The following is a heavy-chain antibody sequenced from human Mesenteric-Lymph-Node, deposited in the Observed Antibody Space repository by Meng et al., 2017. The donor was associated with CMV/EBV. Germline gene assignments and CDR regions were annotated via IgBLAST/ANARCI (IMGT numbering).Heavy chain of an antibody. CDR1: GGSISSYY. CDR3: ARAPRDYDFWSGYSGGYFDL. CDR2: IYYSGST. J-gene: IGHJ2*01. Sequence: SETLSLTCTVSGGSISSYYWSWIRQPPGKGLEWIGYIYYSGSTNYNPSLKSRVTISVDTSKNQFSLKLSSVTAADTAVYYCARAPRDYDFWSGYSGGYFDLWGRSTLVTVSS. V-gene: IGHV4-59*01. D-gene: IGHD3-3*01.